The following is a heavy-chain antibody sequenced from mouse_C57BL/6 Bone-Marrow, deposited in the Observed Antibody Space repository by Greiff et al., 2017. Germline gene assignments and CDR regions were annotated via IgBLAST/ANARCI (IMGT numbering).Heavy chain of an antibody. CDR1: GYTFTSYD. CDR3: ASPLITTVVDRYYFDY. CDR2: IYPRDGST. Sequence: VQLQQSGPELVKPGASVKLSCKASGYTFTSYDINWVKQRPGQGLEWIGWIYPRDGSTKYNEKFKGKATLTVDTSSSTAYMELHSLTSEDSAVYFCASPLITTVVDRYYFDYWGQGTTLTVSS. D-gene: IGHD1-1*01. J-gene: IGHJ2*01. V-gene: IGHV1-85*01.